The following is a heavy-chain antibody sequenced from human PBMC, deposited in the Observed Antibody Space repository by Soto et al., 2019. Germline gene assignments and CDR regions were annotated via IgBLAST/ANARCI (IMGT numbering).Heavy chain of an antibody. CDR2: ISAYNGNT. CDR3: ARAGYCSGGSXPNWFDP. CDR1: GYTFTSYG. D-gene: IGHD2-15*01. Sequence: ASVKVSCKASGYTFTSYGISWVRQAPGQGLEWMGWISAYNGNTNYAQKLQGRVTMTTDTSTSTAYMELRSLRSDDTAVYYCARAGYCSGGSXPNWFDPWGQGTLVTVSS. V-gene: IGHV1-18*01. J-gene: IGHJ5*02.